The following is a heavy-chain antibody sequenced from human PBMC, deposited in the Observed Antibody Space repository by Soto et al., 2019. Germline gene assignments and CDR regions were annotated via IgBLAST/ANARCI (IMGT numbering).Heavy chain of an antibody. V-gene: IGHV4-59*01. J-gene: IGHJ4*02. CDR3: AREATYYDILTGYRPFDY. Sequence: PSETLSLTCTVSGGSINKNYWGWIRQSPGKGLEWIGHIYYSGSTNYNPSLKSRVTISIDTSKNQFSLRLSSVTAADTAVYYCAREATYYDILTGYRPFDYWGQGTLVTVSS. CDR2: IYYSGST. CDR1: GGSINKNY. D-gene: IGHD3-9*01.